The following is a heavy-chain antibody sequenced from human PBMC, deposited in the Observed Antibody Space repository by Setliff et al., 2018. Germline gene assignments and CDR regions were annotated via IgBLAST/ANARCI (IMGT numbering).Heavy chain of an antibody. V-gene: IGHV1-69*13. D-gene: IGHD3-3*01. CDR3: AGEFYSFWSGYTDRQYYFYGMDV. J-gene: IGHJ6*02. CDR2: IIPVFGTA. Sequence: AASVKVSCKASGGTFSSYAISWVRQAPGQGFEWMGGIIPVFGTADYAQKFQGRVTITADESTTTFYMEVSSLRSDDTAVYYCAGEFYSFWSGYTDRQYYFYGMDVWGQGTTVTVSS. CDR1: GGTFSSYA.